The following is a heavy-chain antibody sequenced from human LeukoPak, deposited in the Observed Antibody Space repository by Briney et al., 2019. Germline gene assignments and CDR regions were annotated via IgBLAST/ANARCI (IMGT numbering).Heavy chain of an antibody. J-gene: IGHJ3*02. CDR3: ARETYGSPGDLYAFDI. V-gene: IGHV4-39*02. CDR1: GGSINYYY. Sequence: SETLSLTCTVSGGSINYYYWMWIRQPPGEGLEWIGSIYYSGSTYYNPSLKSRVTISVDTSKNQFSLKLSSVTAADTAVYYCARETYGSPGDLYAFDIWGQGTMVTVSS. CDR2: IYYSGST. D-gene: IGHD1-26*01.